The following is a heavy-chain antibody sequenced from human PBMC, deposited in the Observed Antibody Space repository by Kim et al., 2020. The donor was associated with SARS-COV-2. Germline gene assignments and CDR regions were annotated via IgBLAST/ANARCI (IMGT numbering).Heavy chain of an antibody. D-gene: IGHD5-18*01. CDR3: AKVAWIQLWFYFDY. CDR1: GFTFSGYG. Sequence: GGSLRLSCAASGFTFSGYGMPWVRQAPGKGLEWLAAISNDGNNKYYSDSVKGRFTIYRDNSKNTLYLLMNSLRADDTAVYYCAKVAWIQLWFYFDYWGQGTLVSVSS. V-gene: IGHV3-30*18. CDR2: ISNDGNNK. J-gene: IGHJ4*02.